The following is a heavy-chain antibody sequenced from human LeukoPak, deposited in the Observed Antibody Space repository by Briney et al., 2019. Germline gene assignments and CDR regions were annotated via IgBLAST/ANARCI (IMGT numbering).Heavy chain of an antibody. CDR2: TYHSDYT. Sequence: PSETLSLTCTVSGDSITSSHWWSWIRQSPGKGLEWIGNTYHSDYTNYNPSLKGRATISVDKSKNQLSLKVISVTAADTAMYYCARDSKSTADAFDIWGQGTMVTVSS. D-gene: IGHD5/OR15-5a*01. CDR1: GDSITSSHW. V-gene: IGHV4-4*02. CDR3: ARDSKSTADAFDI. J-gene: IGHJ3*02.